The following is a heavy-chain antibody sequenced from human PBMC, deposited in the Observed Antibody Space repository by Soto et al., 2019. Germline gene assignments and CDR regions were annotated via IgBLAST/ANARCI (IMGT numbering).Heavy chain of an antibody. J-gene: IGHJ6*02. CDR1: GFTFSDYH. D-gene: IGHD1-26*01. Sequence: QVQLVESGGGLVKPGGSLRLSCAASGFTFSDYHMSWIRQAPGKGLEWVSYISSSGSNVYYADSVKCRFTISRDNAKNSLYLQMNSPRVEDTAVYNSERRIVGTTGHAMDVWGQGTTVTVSS. V-gene: IGHV3-11*01. CDR2: ISSSGSNV. CDR3: ERRIVGTTGHAMDV.